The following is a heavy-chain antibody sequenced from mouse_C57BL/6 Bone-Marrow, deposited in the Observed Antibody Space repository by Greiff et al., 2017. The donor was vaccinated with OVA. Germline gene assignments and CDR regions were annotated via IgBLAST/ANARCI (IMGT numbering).Heavy chain of an antibody. V-gene: IGHV1-64*01. Sequence: QVQLKQPGAELVKPGASVKLSCKASGYTFTSYWMHWVKQRPGQGLEWIGMIHPNSGSTNYNEKFKSKATLTVDKSSSTAYMQLSSLTSEDSAVYYCARSDGYYVSWFAYWGQGTLVTVSA. CDR1: GYTFTSYW. J-gene: IGHJ3*01. CDR2: IHPNSGST. CDR3: ARSDGYYVSWFAY. D-gene: IGHD2-3*01.